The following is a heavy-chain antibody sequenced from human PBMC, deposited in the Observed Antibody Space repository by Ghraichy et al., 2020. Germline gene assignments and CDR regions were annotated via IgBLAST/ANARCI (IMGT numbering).Heavy chain of an antibody. J-gene: IGHJ4*02. CDR1: GGSISSSSYY. D-gene: IGHD6-19*01. CDR2: VYYYSGST. CDR3: ARLSVAVAGVYFDY. V-gene: IGHV4-39*01. Sequence: GGSISSSSYYWGWIRQPPGKGLEWIGSVYYYSGSTYYNPSLKSRVTISVDTSKNQFSLKLSSVTAADTAVYYCARLSVAVAGVYFDYWGQGTLVTVSS.